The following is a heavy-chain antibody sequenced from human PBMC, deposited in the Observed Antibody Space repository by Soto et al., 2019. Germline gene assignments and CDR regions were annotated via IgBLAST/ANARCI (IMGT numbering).Heavy chain of an antibody. CDR2: INTNSGDT. Sequence: ASVKVSCKASGDTFTGYYVHWVRQAPGQGLEWMGWINTNSGDTQYAQKFQGRVTMTSDTSTTTIYMELSSLRSDDTAVYYCATIAGRSIDYWGQGTLVTVS. J-gene: IGHJ4*02. CDR1: GDTFTGYY. CDR3: ATIAGRSIDY. V-gene: IGHV1-2*02.